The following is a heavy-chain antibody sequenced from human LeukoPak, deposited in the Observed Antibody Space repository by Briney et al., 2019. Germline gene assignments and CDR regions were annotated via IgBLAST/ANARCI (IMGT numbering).Heavy chain of an antibody. CDR2: INPSGGST. J-gene: IGHJ5*02. CDR1: GYTFTSYY. D-gene: IGHD3-3*01. Sequence: AASVKVSCKAPGYTFTSYYMHWVRQAPGQGLEWMGIINPSGGSTSYAQKFQGRVTMTRDTSTSTVYMELSSLRSEDTAVYYCARAETYYDFWSGLNWFDPWGQGTLVTVSS. V-gene: IGHV1-46*01. CDR3: ARAETYYDFWSGLNWFDP.